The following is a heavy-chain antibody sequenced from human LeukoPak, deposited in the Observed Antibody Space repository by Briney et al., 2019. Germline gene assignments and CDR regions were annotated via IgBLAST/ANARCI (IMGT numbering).Heavy chain of an antibody. CDR2: VSSSGDKK. V-gene: IGHV3-23*01. D-gene: IGHD6-19*01. Sequence: GGSLRLSCAASGFTFTSYGMNWVRQAPGKGLEWVSSVSSSGDKKYYADSVKGRFTISRDNSKNTLYLQVNSLRAEDTAVYYCVKERYSSGWSDSFHYWGQGTLVTVSS. J-gene: IGHJ4*02. CDR3: VKERYSSGWSDSFHY. CDR1: GFTFTSYG.